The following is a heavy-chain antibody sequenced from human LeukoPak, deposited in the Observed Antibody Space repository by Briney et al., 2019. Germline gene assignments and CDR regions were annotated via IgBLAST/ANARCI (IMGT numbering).Heavy chain of an antibody. CDR2: IYYSGST. J-gene: IGHJ5*02. CDR3: ARLGFSSDWFVLFDP. Sequence: SETLSLTCTVSGGSISSGNSYWGWIRQPPGKGLEWIGSIYYSGSTYCTPSLKSRVTISVDTSKNQFSLKLSSVTAADTAIYYCARLGFSSDWFVLFDPWGQGTLVTVSS. CDR1: GGSISSGNSY. V-gene: IGHV4-39*01. D-gene: IGHD6-19*01.